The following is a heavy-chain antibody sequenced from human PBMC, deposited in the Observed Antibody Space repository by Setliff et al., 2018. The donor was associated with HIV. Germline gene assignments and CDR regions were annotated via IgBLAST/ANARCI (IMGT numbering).Heavy chain of an antibody. D-gene: IGHD6-19*01. V-gene: IGHV4-39*01. J-gene: IGHJ5*01. CDR1: GGSITGGNYY. Sequence: SETLSLTCTVSGGSITGGNYYWGWIRQPPGKGLEWIGNIHNGRDLYSNPSLTSRLTISVDTSKNQVYLKLRSATAADTAVYHGARPHSGRGGGAWFDSWGQGTLVTVSS. CDR3: ARPHSGRGGGAWFDS. CDR2: IHNGRDL.